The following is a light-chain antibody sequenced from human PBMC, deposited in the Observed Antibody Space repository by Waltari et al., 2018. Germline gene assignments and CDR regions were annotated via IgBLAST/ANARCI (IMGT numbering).Light chain of an antibody. CDR1: SSDVGGYNY. J-gene: IGLJ2*01. Sequence: QSALTQPRSVSGSPGQPVTISCTGTSSDVGGYNYVSWYHHHPGKAPKVMVYDVSKRPSGVPDRFSGSKSGNTASLTISGLQAEDEADYYCCSYAGSYVVFGGGTKLTVL. CDR3: CSYAGSYVV. CDR2: DVS. V-gene: IGLV2-11*01.